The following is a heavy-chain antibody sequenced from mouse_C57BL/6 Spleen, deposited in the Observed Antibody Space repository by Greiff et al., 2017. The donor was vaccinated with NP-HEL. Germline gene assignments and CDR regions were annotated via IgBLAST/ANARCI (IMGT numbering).Heavy chain of an antibody. CDR2: IYPSDSET. CDR3: ARDYDGCAY. J-gene: IGHJ3*01. V-gene: IGHV1-61*01. CDR1: GYTFTSYW. D-gene: IGHD2-4*01. Sequence: VQLQQPGAELVRPGSSVKLSCKASGYTFTSYWMDWVKQRPGQGLEWIGNIYPSDSETHYNQKFKDKATLTVDKSSSTAYMQLSSLTSEDSAVYYCARDYDGCAYWGQGTLVTVSA.